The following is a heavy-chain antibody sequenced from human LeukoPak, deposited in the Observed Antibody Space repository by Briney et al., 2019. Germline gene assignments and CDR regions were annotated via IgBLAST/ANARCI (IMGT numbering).Heavy chain of an antibody. CDR2: IYYSGST. D-gene: IGHD2-15*01. V-gene: IGHV4-59*01. CDR3: ARDRGGYCSGVSCPEMYYFAY. J-gene: IGHJ4*02. Sequence: SETLSLTCTVSGASISSYYWSWIRQPPGKGLEWIGYIYYSGSTNYNPSLKSRVTISVDTSKNQFSLKLNSVTTADTAVYYCARDRGGYCSGVSCPEMYYFAYWGQGSLVTVSS. CDR1: GASISSYY.